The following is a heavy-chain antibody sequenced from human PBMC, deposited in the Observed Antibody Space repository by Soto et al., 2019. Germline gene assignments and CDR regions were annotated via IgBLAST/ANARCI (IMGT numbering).Heavy chain of an antibody. V-gene: IGHV4-39*01. CDR3: ARHYDSSGYADYFDY. J-gene: IGHJ4*02. D-gene: IGHD3-22*01. CDR1: GGSISSSSYY. Sequence: SETLSLTCTVSGGSISSSSYYWGWIRQPPGKGLEWIGSIYYSGSTYYNPSLKSRVTISVDTSKNQSSLKLSSVTAADTAVYYCARHYDSSGYADYFDYWGQGTLVTVSS. CDR2: IYYSGST.